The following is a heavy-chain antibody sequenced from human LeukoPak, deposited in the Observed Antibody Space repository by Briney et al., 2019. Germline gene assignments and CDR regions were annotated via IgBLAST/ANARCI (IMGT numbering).Heavy chain of an antibody. CDR2: TRNKANSYTT. CDR1: GFTFSDHY. J-gene: IGHJ3*02. V-gene: IGHV3-72*01. D-gene: IGHD1-26*01. CDR3: ARWELSHDAFDI. Sequence: PGGSLRLSCAASGFTFSDHYMDWVRQAPGKGLEWVGRTRNKANSYTTEYAASVKGSFTISRDDSKDSLYLQMNSLKTEDTAVYYCARWELSHDAFDIWGQGTMVTVSS.